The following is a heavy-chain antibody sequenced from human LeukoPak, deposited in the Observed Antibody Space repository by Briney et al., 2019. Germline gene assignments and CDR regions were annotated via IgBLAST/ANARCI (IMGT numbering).Heavy chain of an antibody. Sequence: GASVTVSCKSSGHTLNNHFIHWVRHAPGQGLEWMGMINPRDGSTRTLQRFQGRLTMTRDTSTSTLYMGLSSLRSEDTATYFCARGADQEFDFWGQGTLVTVSS. V-gene: IGHV1-46*02. CDR3: ARGADQEFDF. CDR2: INPRDGST. J-gene: IGHJ4*02. CDR1: GHTLNNHF.